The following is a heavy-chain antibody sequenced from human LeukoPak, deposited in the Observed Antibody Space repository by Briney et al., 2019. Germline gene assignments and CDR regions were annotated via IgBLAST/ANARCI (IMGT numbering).Heavy chain of an antibody. V-gene: IGHV3-7*03. J-gene: IGHJ4*03. D-gene: IGHD5-12*01. CDR3: ARAEGATMLDY. CDR2: IKPDGSEK. Sequence: GGSLRLSCAASGFTFSSYWMTWVRQAPGKGLEWVANIKPDGSEKYYVDSVRGRFTISRDNAKNSLYLQMNSLRAEDTAVYYCARAEGATMLDYWGQGATVTVSS. CDR1: GFTFSSYW.